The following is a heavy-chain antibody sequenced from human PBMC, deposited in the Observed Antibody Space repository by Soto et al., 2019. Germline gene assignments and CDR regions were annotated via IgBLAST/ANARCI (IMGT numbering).Heavy chain of an antibody. D-gene: IGHD3-22*01. Sequence: QEQLVQSGAEVKEPGSSVKVSCKASGGLFSSYAISWVRQAPGQGLEWMGGIIPVFATAYYAQKFQGRVTITADESTNTAYMELSSLRSEATALYYCARGGSGYVWFNEFWGQGSLVTVSS. V-gene: IGHV1-69*01. CDR2: IIPVFATA. CDR3: ARGGSGYVWFNEF. J-gene: IGHJ4*02. CDR1: GGLFSSYA.